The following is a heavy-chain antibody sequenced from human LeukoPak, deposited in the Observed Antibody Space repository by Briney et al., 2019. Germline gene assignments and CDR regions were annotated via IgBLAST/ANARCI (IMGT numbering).Heavy chain of an antibody. CDR3: ARDASALVGAPYFDY. CDR2: ISYDVSNK. V-gene: IGHV3-30*04. Sequence: GKSLRLSCAASGFTFSSYAMHWVRQAPGKGLEWVAVISYDVSNKYYADSVKGPFTISRDNSKNTLYLQMNSLRAEDTAVYYCARDASALVGAPYFDYWGQGTLVTVSS. D-gene: IGHD1-26*01. CDR1: GFTFSSYA. J-gene: IGHJ4*02.